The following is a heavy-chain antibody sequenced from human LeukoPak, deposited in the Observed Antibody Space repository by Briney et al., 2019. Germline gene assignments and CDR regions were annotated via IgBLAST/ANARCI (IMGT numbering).Heavy chain of an antibody. CDR1: GFTFGDFA. D-gene: IGHD6-13*01. V-gene: IGHV3-49*04. J-gene: IGHJ4*02. CDR2: IRSKAYGGTT. CDR3: ATTRTITSIWYYFDY. Sequence: PGGSLRLSCTGSGFTFGDFALGWVRQSLGEGLEWVGFIRSKAYGGTTEYAASVKGRFTISRDDSKSITYLQMNSLKSEDTAVYYCATTRTITSIWYYFDYWGQGALVTVSS.